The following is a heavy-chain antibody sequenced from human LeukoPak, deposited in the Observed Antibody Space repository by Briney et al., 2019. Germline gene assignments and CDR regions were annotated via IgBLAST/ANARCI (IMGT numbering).Heavy chain of an antibody. V-gene: IGHV3-21*01. CDR1: GFTFSSYS. Sequence: GGSLRLSCAASGFTFSSYSMNWVRQAPGKGLEWVSSISSSSSYIYYADSVKGRFTISRDNAKNSLYLQMNSLRAEDTAVYYCAGAGIAAARKYFDYWGQGTLVNVSS. CDR3: AGAGIAAARKYFDY. CDR2: ISSSSSYI. D-gene: IGHD6-13*01. J-gene: IGHJ4*02.